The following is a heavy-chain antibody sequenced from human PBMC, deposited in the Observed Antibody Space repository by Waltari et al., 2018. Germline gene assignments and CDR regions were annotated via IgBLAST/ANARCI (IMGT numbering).Heavy chain of an antibody. CDR2: IRNKANSYIT. V-gene: IGHV3-72*01. D-gene: IGHD6-25*01. Sequence: EVQLVESGGGLVQPGGSLRLSCAASGSTFSDHYMDWARQAPGKGLEWVGRIRNKANSYITEYAASVKGRFTSSRDDSQNSLYLQMNTLRSEDTALYYCARAAYGHGLDYWGQGALVTVSS. CDR1: GSTFSDHY. CDR3: ARAAYGHGLDY. J-gene: IGHJ4*02.